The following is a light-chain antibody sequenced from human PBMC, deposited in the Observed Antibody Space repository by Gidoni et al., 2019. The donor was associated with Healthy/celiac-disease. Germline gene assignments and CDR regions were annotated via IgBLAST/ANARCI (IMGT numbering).Light chain of an antibody. Sequence: QSVLTQPPSASGTPGQGVTIPCSGSSSNIGSNYVYWYQQLPGTAPKLLIYSNNQRPSGVPDRFSGSKSGTSASLAISGLRSEDEADYYCAAWDDSLSGVVFGGGTKLTVL. J-gene: IGLJ2*01. CDR3: AAWDDSLSGVV. CDR2: SNN. V-gene: IGLV1-47*02. CDR1: SSNIGSNY.